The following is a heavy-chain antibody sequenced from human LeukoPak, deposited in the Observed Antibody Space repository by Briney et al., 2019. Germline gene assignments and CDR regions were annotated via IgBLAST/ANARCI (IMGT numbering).Heavy chain of an antibody. V-gene: IGHV3-33*01. Sequence: GGSLRLSCAASGFTFSSYGMHWVRQAPGKGLEWVAVIWYDGSNKYYADSVKGRFTISRDNSKNTLYLQMNSLRAEDMAVYYCARDPTWGRRAAAGIDYWGQGTLVTVSS. CDR3: ARDPTWGRRAAAGIDY. D-gene: IGHD6-13*01. J-gene: IGHJ4*02. CDR2: IWYDGSNK. CDR1: GFTFSSYG.